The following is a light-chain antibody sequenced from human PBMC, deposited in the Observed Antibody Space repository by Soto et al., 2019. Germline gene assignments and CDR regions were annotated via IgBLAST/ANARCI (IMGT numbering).Light chain of an antibody. V-gene: IGKV3-15*01. J-gene: IGKJ1*01. CDR1: QSVSTN. Sequence: VMTQSPGILSVSPGHSSTLSCRASQSVSTNLAWYQQKPGQAPRLLIYGASTRATGIPDRFSGSGSGTEFTLSISSLQSEDFAFYYCKQYHKGPRTFGQGPKV. CDR3: KQYHKGPRT. CDR2: GAS.